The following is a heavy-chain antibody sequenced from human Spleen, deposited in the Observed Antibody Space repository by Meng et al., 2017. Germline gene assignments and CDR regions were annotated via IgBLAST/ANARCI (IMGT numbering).Heavy chain of an antibody. CDR2: IWYEGSKR. Sequence: GESLKISCAASGFDFNKSGMHWVRQAPGKGLEWVALIWYEGSKRYYADSVKGRFTISRDNSKNTLYLQMSSLRAEDTAIYYCARDEDISAAGKLFGDYWGHGTQVTVSS. D-gene: IGHD6-25*01. V-gene: IGHV3-33*04. J-gene: IGHJ4*01. CDR1: GFDFNKSG. CDR3: ARDEDISAAGKLFGDY.